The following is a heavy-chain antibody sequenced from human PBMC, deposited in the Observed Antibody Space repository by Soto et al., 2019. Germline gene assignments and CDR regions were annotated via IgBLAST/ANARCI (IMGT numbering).Heavy chain of an antibody. V-gene: IGHV4-31*03. CDR2: IYYSGST. CDR3: ARGYSSSWPDWFDP. D-gene: IGHD6-13*01. Sequence: SETLSLTCTVSGGSISSGGYYWSWIRQHPGKGLEWIGYIYYSGSTYYNPSLKSRVTISVDTSKNQFSLKLSSVTAADTAVYYCARGYSSSWPDWFDPWGQGTLVTVSS. J-gene: IGHJ5*02. CDR1: GGSISSGGYY.